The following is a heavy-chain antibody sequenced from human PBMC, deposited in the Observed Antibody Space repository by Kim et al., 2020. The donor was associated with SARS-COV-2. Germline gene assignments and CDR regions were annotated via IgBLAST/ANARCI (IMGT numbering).Heavy chain of an antibody. CDR2: T. V-gene: IGHV4-59*09. CDR3: ARGEVVTSFDY. D-gene: IGHD2-21*02. Sequence: TNYNPSLKSRVTISVDTSKNQFSLKLSSVTAADTAVYYCARGEVVTSFDYWGQGTLVTVSS. J-gene: IGHJ4*02.